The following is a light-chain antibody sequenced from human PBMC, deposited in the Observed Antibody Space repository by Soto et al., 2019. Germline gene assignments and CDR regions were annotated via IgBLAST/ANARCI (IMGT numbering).Light chain of an antibody. CDR2: LAS. CDR3: QQYYSAPWT. CDR1: QNIFYSSSNKNY. J-gene: IGKJ1*01. V-gene: IGKV4-1*01. Sequence: DIVMTQSPDSLAVSLGERATINCKSSQNIFYSSSNKNYLAWYQQKPGQPPKLLIYLASTRESGVPDRFSGSVSGTDFTLTISGLQAEDVAVYYCQQYYSAPWTFGQGTKVQIK.